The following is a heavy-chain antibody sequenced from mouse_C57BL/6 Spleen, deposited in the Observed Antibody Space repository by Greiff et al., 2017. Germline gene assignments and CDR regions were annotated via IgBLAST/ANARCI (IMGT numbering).Heavy chain of an antibody. CDR1: GYTFTSYW. CDR3: ARSELGYYFDY. CDR2: IHPNSGST. Sequence: VQLQQSGAELVKPGASVKLSCKASGYTFTSYWMHWVKQRPGQGLEWIGMIHPNSGSTNYNEKFKSKATLTVDKSSSTAYMQLSSLTSEDSAVYYCARSELGYYFDYWGQGTTLTVSS. D-gene: IGHD4-1*01. J-gene: IGHJ2*01. V-gene: IGHV1-64*01.